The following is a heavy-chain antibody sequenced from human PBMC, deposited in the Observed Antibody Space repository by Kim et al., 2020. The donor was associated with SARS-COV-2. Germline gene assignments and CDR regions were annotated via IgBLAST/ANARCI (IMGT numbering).Heavy chain of an antibody. CDR2: IYSGGST. CDR3: ARGGHNYYYYYGMDV. D-gene: IGHD6-25*01. Sequence: GGSLRLSCAASGFTVSSNYMSWVRQAPGKGLEWVSVIYSGGSTYYADSVKGRFTISRDNSKNKLYLQMNSLTAEDTAVYYCARGGHNYYYYYGMDVWGQGTTVTVSS. V-gene: IGHV3-53*01. J-gene: IGHJ6*02. CDR1: GFTVSSNY.